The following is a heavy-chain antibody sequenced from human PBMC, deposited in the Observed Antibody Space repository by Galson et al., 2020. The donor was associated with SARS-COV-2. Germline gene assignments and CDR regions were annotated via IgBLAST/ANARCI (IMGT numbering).Heavy chain of an antibody. V-gene: IGHV4-39*01. CDR2: IYYSGKT. Sequence: SETLSLTCTVSGGSISSSSYYWAWIRQPPGKGLEWIGSIYYSGKTYSNPSLKSRVTISVDTSKNQFSLKLSSVTAADTAVYYCARHPGYQMPTTWGQGTLVTVSS. D-gene: IGHD2-2*01. CDR3: ARHPGYQMPTT. CDR1: GGSISSSSYY. J-gene: IGHJ5*02.